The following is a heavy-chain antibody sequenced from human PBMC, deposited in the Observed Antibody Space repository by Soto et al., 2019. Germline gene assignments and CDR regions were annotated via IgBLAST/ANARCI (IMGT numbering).Heavy chain of an antibody. CDR1: GGSIISGIYY. CDR2: IYYSGST. J-gene: IGHJ4*02. Sequence: PSETLSLTCTVSGGSIISGIYYWSWIRQDPGTGLEWIGHIYYSGSTYYNPSLKSRVSISVDTSKNQFSLKLTSVTAADTAVYYCARVARGRVVGATPPCFDYWGQGTLVTVSS. D-gene: IGHD1-26*01. V-gene: IGHV4-31*03. CDR3: ARVARGRVVGATPPCFDY.